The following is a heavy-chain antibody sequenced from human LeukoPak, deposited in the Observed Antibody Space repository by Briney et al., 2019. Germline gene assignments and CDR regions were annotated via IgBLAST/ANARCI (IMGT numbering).Heavy chain of an antibody. Sequence: GRSLRLSCAASGFTFSSYAMHWVRQAPGKGLEWVAVISYDGSNKYYADSVKGRFTISRDNSKNTLYLQMNSLRAEDTAVYYCANSDYPYYYDSSGYYGYFDYWGQGTLVTVSS. CDR3: ANSDYPYYYDSSGYYGYFDY. D-gene: IGHD3-22*01. J-gene: IGHJ4*02. CDR2: ISYDGSNK. CDR1: GFTFSSYA. V-gene: IGHV3-30-3*01.